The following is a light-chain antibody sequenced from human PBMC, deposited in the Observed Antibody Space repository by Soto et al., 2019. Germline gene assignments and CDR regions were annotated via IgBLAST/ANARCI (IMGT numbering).Light chain of an antibody. J-gene: IGKJ5*01. CDR1: QGISSY. CDR3: QQLNSYSIT. V-gene: IGKV1-9*01. Sequence: IQLTQSPSSLSASVGDRVTITCRASQGISSYLAWYLQKPGKAPKLLIYAASTLQSGVPSRFSGSGSGTDFTLTISSLQPEDFATYYCQQLNSYSITFGQGTRLEIK. CDR2: AAS.